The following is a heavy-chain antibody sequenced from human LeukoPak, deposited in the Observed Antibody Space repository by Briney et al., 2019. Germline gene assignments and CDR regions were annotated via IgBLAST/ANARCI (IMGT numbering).Heavy chain of an antibody. V-gene: IGHV3-21*01. CDR2: ISSSSSYI. J-gene: IGHJ4*02. Sequence: GGSLRPSCAASGFTFSSYSMNWVRQAPGKGLEWGSSISSSSSYIYYADSVKGRFTISRDNAKNSLYLQMNSLRPEDTAVYYCARVRNYLHSGSYHTFDYWGQGTLVTVSS. CDR1: GFTFSSYS. CDR3: ARVRNYLHSGSYHTFDY. D-gene: IGHD1-26*01.